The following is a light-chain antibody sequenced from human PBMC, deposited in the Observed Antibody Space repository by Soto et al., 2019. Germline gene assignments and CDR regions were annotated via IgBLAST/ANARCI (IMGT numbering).Light chain of an antibody. CDR3: QQYNYWPPWT. J-gene: IGKJ1*01. CDR2: GAS. Sequence: EIVMTQSPATLSVSPGERATLSCRASQSVSSNLAWYQQKPGQAPRLLISGASTRATGIPARFSGSGSGTEFTLIISSLQSEDFAVYYCQQYNYWPPWTFGQGTKVEIK. V-gene: IGKV3-15*01. CDR1: QSVSSN.